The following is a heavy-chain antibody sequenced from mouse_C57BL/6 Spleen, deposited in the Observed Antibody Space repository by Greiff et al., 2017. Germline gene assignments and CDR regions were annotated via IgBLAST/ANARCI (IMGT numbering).Heavy chain of an antibody. Sequence: QVQLQQSGAELVRPGSSVKLSCKASGYTFTSYWMDWVKQRPGQGLEWIGNIYPSDSETHYNQKFKNKATLTVDKSSSTAYMQLSSLTSEDSAVYYCARRGSSYVWYFDVWGTGTTVTVSS. CDR2: IYPSDSET. CDR3: ARRGSSYVWYFDV. J-gene: IGHJ1*03. D-gene: IGHD1-1*01. V-gene: IGHV1-61*01. CDR1: GYTFTSYW.